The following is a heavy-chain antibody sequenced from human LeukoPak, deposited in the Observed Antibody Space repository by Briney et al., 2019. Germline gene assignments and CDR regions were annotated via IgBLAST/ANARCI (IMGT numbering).Heavy chain of an antibody. V-gene: IGHV4-61*01. CDR2: IYYSGST. Sequence: SETLSLTCTVSGGSVSSDSYYWSWLRQPPGKGLEWIGHIYYSGSTNYKPSLKSRVTISVDTSKNQFSLKVSSVTPEDTAVYYCARSLVYYYGMDVWGQGTTVTVSS. D-gene: IGHD6-13*01. CDR1: GGSVSSDSYY. J-gene: IGHJ6*02. CDR3: ARSLVYYYGMDV.